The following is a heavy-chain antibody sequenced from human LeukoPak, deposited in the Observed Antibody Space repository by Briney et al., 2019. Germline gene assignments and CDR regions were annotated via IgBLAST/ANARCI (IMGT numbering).Heavy chain of an antibody. D-gene: IGHD3-3*01. CDR2: IYTSGST. CDR3: AREGQVFWSGYYPDYYYYYMDV. Sequence: SETLSLTCTVSGGSISSGSYYWSWIRQPARKGLEWIGRIYTSGSTNYNPHLKSRVTISIDTSKNQFSLKLSSVTAADTAVYYCAREGQVFWSGYYPDYYYYYMDVWGKGTTVTVSS. V-gene: IGHV4-61*02. CDR1: GGSISSGSYY. J-gene: IGHJ6*03.